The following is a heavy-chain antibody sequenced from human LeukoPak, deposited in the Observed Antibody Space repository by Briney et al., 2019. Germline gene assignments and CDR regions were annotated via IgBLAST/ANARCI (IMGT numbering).Heavy chain of an antibody. D-gene: IGHD3-22*01. CDR2: ISGSGGST. J-gene: IGHJ3*02. V-gene: IGHV3-23*01. Sequence: GGSLRLSCAASGFTFDDYGMSWVRQAPGKGLEWVSAISGSGGSTYYADSVKGRFTISRDNSKNTLYLQMNSLRAEDTAVYYCAKNNVDTYDSSGYYYVNAFDIWGQGTMVTVSS. CDR1: GFTFDDYG. CDR3: AKNNVDTYDSSGYYYVNAFDI.